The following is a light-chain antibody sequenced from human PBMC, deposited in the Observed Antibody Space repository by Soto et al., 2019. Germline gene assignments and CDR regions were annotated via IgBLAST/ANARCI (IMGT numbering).Light chain of an antibody. CDR3: SPYTGMTLVV. CDR2: EVS. Sequence: QSVLTQPASVSGSPGQSITISWTGTSSDVGGYNYVSWYQQHPGKAPKLMIYEVSNRPSGVSNRFSGSKSDNTASLTISGLQAEDEADYYCSPYTGMTLVVFAPGTKATVL. J-gene: IGLJ1*01. V-gene: IGLV2-14*01. CDR1: SSDVGGYNY.